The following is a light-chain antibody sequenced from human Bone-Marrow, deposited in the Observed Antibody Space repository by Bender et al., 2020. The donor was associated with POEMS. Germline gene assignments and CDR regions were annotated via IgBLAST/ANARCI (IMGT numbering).Light chain of an antibody. J-gene: IGLJ1*01. CDR3: CSYAGSSTYV. V-gene: IGLV2-23*01. CDR2: EGT. CDR1: SSDFGPFNY. Sequence: QSALTQPASVSGSPGQSITFSCTGTSSDFGPFNYVSWYQQQPGKAPKLMIYEGTKRPSGVSNRFSGSKSGNTASLTISGLQAEDEADYHCCSYAGSSTYVFGTGTKVTVL.